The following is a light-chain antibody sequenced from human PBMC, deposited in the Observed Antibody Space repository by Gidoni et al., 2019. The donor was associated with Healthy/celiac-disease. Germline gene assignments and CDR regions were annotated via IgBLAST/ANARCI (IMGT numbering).Light chain of an antibody. Sequence: DIQMTQSPSSLSASVGDRVTITCQASQDISNYLNWYQQKPGKAPKHLIYDASNLETGVPSRFSGSGSGTDFTFTISSLQPEDIATYYCQQYDKLPPLTCGGGTKVEIK. J-gene: IGKJ4*01. CDR3: QQYDKLPPLT. CDR2: DAS. V-gene: IGKV1-33*01. CDR1: QDISNY.